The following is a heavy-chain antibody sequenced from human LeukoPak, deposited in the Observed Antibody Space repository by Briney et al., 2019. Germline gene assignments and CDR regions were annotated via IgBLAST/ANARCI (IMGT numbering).Heavy chain of an antibody. J-gene: IGHJ4*02. CDR2: INHSGST. V-gene: IGHV4-34*01. CDR1: GGSFSGYY. Sequence: SETLSLTCAVYGGSFSGYYWSWIRQPPGKGLEWIGEINHSGSTNYNPSLKSRVTISVDTSKNQFSLRLSSVTAADTAVYYCARHYRPDPADYDFWSGRPYYFDYWGQGTLVTVSS. CDR3: ARHYRPDPADYDFWSGRPYYFDY. D-gene: IGHD3-3*01.